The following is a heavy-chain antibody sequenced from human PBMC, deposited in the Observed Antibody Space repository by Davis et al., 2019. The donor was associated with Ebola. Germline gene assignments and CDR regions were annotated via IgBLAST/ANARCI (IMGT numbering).Heavy chain of an antibody. CDR2: IYPGDSDT. Sequence: KVSCKGSGYNFITYWIGWVRQMPGKGLEWMGIIYPGDSDTKYSPSFQGQVTISADKSISTAFLQWSSLKASDTAIYYCARRYCTGTNCYVDYWGQGTLVTVSS. J-gene: IGHJ4*02. CDR3: ARRYCTGTNCYVDY. V-gene: IGHV5-51*01. CDR1: GYNFITYW. D-gene: IGHD2-2*01.